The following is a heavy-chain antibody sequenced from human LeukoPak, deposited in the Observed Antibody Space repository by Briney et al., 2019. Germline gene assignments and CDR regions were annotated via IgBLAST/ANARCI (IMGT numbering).Heavy chain of an antibody. J-gene: IGHJ1*01. CDR2: ISSSSSYI. CDR3: ARGAVVVSPPRYFQH. CDR1: GFTFSSYS. V-gene: IGHV3-21*01. D-gene: IGHD3-22*01. Sequence: GGPLRLSCAASGFTFSSYSMNWVRQAPGKGLEWVSSISSSSSYIYYADSVKGRFTISRDNAKNSLYLQMNSLRAEDTAVYYCARGAVVVSPPRYFQHWGQGTLVTVSS.